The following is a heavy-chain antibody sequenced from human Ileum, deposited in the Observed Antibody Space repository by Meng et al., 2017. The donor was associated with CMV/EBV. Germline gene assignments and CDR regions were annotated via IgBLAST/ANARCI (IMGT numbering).Heavy chain of an antibody. CDR2: IRGDDGRT. J-gene: IGHJ4*02. Sequence: LRRSCAGSGFTFSNYAMNWGRQAPGKGLEWVSGIRGDDGRTFYAGSVKGRFTISRDNSKNTLYLQMNSLRAEDTAVYYCTKPTDFEYWGQGTLVTVSS. D-gene: IGHD4-11*01. CDR3: TKPTDFEY. CDR1: GFTFSNYA. V-gene: IGHV3-23*01.